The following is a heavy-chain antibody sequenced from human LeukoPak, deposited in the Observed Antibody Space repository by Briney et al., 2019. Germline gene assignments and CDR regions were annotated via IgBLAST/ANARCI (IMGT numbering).Heavy chain of an antibody. Sequence: SVKVSCKASGGTFSSYAISWVRQAPGQGLEWMGGIIPIFGTANYAQKFQGRVTITADESTSTAYMELSSLRSEDTAVYYCARAAVTYNWNDVDAFDIWGQGTMVTVSS. D-gene: IGHD1-1*01. J-gene: IGHJ3*02. V-gene: IGHV1-69*01. CDR3: ARAAVTYNWNDVDAFDI. CDR1: GGTFSSYA. CDR2: IIPIFGTA.